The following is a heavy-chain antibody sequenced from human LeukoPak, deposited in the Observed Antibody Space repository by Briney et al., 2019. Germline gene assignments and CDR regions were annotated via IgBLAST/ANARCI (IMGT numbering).Heavy chain of an antibody. J-gene: IGHJ4*02. CDR2: ISAYNGNT. CDR3: ARRPPDLKMGQNYFDY. Sequence: ASVKVSCKASGYTFTSYGISWVRQAPGQGLEWMGWISAYNGNTNYAQKLQGRVTMTTDTSTSTAYMELRSLRSDDTAVYYCARRPPDLKMGQNYFDYWGQGTLVTVSS. V-gene: IGHV1-18*01. D-gene: IGHD5-24*01. CDR1: GYTFTSYG.